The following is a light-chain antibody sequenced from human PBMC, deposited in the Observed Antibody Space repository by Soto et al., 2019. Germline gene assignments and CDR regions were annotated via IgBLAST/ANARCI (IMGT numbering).Light chain of an antibody. CDR2: GAS. J-gene: IGKJ1*01. V-gene: IGKV3-20*01. CDR3: HQYDRSPRT. CDR1: QSVSSGF. Sequence: EIVLTQSPGTLSLSPGERATLSCRASQSVSSGFLAWYQQRPGQAPRLLIYGASSRAAGIPDRFSGSGSGTDFTLTISRLESEDFGVYSCHQYDRSPRTFGQGTKVKIK.